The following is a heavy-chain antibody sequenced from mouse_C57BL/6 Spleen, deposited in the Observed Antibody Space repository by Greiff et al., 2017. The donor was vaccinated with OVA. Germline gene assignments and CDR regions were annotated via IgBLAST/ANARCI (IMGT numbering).Heavy chain of an antibody. V-gene: IGHV1-50*01. CDR1: GYTFTSYW. Sequence: QVQLQQPGAELVKPGASVKLSCKASGYTFTSYWMQWVKQRPGQGLEWIGEIDPSDSYTNYNQKFKGKATLTVDTSSSTAYMQLSSLTSEDSAVYYCARHWDFDYWGQGTTLTVS. CDR3: ARHWDFDY. D-gene: IGHD4-1*01. J-gene: IGHJ2*01. CDR2: IDPSDSYT.